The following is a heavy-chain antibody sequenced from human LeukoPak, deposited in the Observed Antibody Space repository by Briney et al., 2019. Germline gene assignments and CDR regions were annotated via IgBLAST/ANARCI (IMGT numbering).Heavy chain of an antibody. D-gene: IGHD7-27*01. V-gene: IGHV5-51*01. Sequence: GESLKISCKGSGYSFTRYWIGWVRQMPGKGRVWMGIIYPGDSDTRYSPSFQGQVTISADKSISTAYLQWSSLKASDTAMYYCARGPLGITYYMDAWGKGTTVTVSS. J-gene: IGHJ6*03. CDR2: IYPGDSDT. CDR1: GYSFTRYW. CDR3: ARGPLGITYYMDA.